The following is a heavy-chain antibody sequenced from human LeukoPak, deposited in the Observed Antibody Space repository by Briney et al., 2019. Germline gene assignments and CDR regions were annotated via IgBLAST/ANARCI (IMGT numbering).Heavy chain of an antibody. CDR2: IYRGGST. J-gene: IGHJ4*02. CDR3: VKERGYDFWSGYLDS. CDR1: GFTVSSNY. V-gene: IGHV3-53*01. Sequence: PGGSLRLSCAASGFTVSSNYMSWVRQAPGKGLEWVSVIYRGGSTYYADSVKGRFTISRDNSKNTLYLQMNSLRAEDTAVYYCVKERGYDFWSGYLDSSGPGTLVTVSS. D-gene: IGHD3-3*01.